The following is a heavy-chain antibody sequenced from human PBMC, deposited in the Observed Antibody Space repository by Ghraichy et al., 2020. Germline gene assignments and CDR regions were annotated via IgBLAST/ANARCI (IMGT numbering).Heavy chain of an antibody. Sequence: SATLSLTCTVSGVSLSSTTDFWGWVRQPPGKGLEWLATISTSASDNYNPSLKRRVTVSIDTSKSQFSLKVRSVTAADTAVYYCARRDILVGSSTSFDSWGQGRLVTVS. CDR1: GVSLSSTTDF. D-gene: IGHD2-21*01. J-gene: IGHJ5*01. V-gene: IGHV4-39*07. CDR2: ISTSASD. CDR3: ARRDILVGSSTSFDS.